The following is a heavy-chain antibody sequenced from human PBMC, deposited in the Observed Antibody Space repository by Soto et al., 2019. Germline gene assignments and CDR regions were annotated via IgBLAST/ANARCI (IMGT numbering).Heavy chain of an antibody. CDR2: IYYSGST. V-gene: IGHV4-31*03. CDR3: GFGRFPSPVFDL. D-gene: IGHD3-10*01. J-gene: IGHJ3*01. Sequence: QVQLQESGPGLVKPSQTLSLTCTVSGGSISSGGYYWSWIRQHPGKGLEWIGYIYYSGSTYYNPSLKSRVTISVDTSKNQFSLKLSSVPAADTAVYYCGFGRFPSPVFDLWGQGTMVTVSS. CDR1: GGSISSGGYY.